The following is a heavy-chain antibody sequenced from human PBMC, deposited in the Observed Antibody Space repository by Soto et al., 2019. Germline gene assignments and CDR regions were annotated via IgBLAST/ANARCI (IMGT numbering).Heavy chain of an antibody. CDR3: ASGGITGTPGNAQDYYYGMDV. D-gene: IGHD1-20*01. V-gene: IGHV3-13*01. Sequence: GGSLRLSCAASGFTFSSYDMHWVRQATGKGLEWVSAIGTAGDTYYPGSVKGRFTISRENAKNSLYLQMNSLRAEDTAVYYCASGGITGTPGNAQDYYYGMDVWGQGTTVTVSS. CDR2: IGTAGDT. CDR1: GFTFSSYD. J-gene: IGHJ6*02.